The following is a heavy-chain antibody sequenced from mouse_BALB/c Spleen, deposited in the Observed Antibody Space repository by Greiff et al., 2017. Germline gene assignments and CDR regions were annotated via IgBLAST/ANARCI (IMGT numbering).Heavy chain of an antibody. D-gene: IGHD2-1*01. J-gene: IGHJ3*01. Sequence: DVKLQESGAELVRPGALVKLSCKASGFNIKDYYMHWVKQRPEQGLEWIGWIDPENGNTIYDPKFQGKASITADTSSNTAYLQLSSLTSEDTAVYYCARGGNSLFAYWGQGTLVTVSA. V-gene: IGHV14-1*02. CDR2: IDPENGNT. CDR1: GFNIKDYY. CDR3: ARGGNSLFAY.